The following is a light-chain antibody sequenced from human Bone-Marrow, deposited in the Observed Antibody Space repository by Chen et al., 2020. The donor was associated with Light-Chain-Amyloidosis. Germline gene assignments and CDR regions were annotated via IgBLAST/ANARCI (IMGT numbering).Light chain of an antibody. J-gene: IGLJ2*01. CDR2: RDT. Sequence: SYELTQPPSVSVSPGQTARITCSGEDLPTKYAYWYQQKPGQAQLLVIHRDTEMPSGISERFSCSSSGTTATLTISGVQAEDEADYHCQSADRSGTYEVIFGGGTKMTVL. CDR1: DLPTKY. V-gene: IGLV3-25*03. CDR3: QSADRSGTYEVI.